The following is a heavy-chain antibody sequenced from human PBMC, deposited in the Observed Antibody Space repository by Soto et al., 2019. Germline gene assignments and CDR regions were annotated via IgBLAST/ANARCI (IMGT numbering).Heavy chain of an antibody. D-gene: IGHD6-19*01. CDR3: AKELSSGYYYFDY. V-gene: IGHV3-23*01. J-gene: IGHJ4*02. CDR1: AFTFSSYA. Sequence: EVQLLESGGGLVQPGGSLRLSCAASAFTFSSYAMSWVRQAPGKGLEWVSTISGGGGSKYYADSVKGRFTISKDNSKNPLYLQMNSLRVEDTAVYYCAKELSSGYYYFDYWGQGTLVTVSS. CDR2: ISGGGGSK.